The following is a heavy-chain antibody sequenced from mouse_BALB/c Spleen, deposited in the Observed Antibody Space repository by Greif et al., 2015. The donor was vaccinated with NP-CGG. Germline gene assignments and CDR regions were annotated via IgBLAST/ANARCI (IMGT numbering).Heavy chain of an antibody. Sequence: EVMLVESGGDLVKPGGSLKLSCAASGFTFSSYGMSWVRQTPDKRLEWVATISSGGSYTYYPDSVKGRFTISRDNAKNTLYLQMSSLKSEDTAMYYCAGYDAPFAYWGQGTLVTVSA. CDR1: GFTFSSYG. V-gene: IGHV5-6*01. CDR2: ISSGGSYT. D-gene: IGHD2-2*01. J-gene: IGHJ3*01. CDR3: AGYDAPFAY.